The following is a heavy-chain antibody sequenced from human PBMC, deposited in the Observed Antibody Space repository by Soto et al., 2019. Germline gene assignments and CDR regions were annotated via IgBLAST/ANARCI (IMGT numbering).Heavy chain of an antibody. D-gene: IGHD5-18*01. V-gene: IGHV4-31*03. CDR1: GGSINSGGYY. J-gene: IGHJ4*02. CDR3: ARRYGSXFDY. CDR2: IYYSGST. Sequence: SETLSLTCTVSGGSINSGGYYWSWIRQHPGKGLEWIGYIYYSGSTYYNPSLKSRVTISVDTSKNQFSLKLSSVTAADTAVYYCARRYGSXFDYWGQGTLVTVSS.